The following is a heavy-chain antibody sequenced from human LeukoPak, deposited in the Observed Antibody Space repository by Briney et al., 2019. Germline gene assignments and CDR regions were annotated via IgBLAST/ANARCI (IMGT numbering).Heavy chain of an antibody. V-gene: IGHV3-21*01. CDR1: GFTFSSYS. J-gene: IGHJ4*02. D-gene: IGHD3-9*01. CDR2: ISSDGSYI. CDR3: ATDKPNKGILTGQDY. Sequence: GGSLRLSCAASGFTFSSYSMNWVRQAPGKGLEWVSSISSDGSYIYYADSVKGRFTISRDNAKNSLYLQMNSLRAEDTAVYYCATDKPNKGILTGQDYWGQGTLVTVSS.